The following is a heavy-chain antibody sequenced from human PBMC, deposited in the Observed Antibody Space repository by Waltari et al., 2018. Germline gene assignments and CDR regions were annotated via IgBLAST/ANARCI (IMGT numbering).Heavy chain of an antibody. CDR2: SYPGDSDT. Sequence: EVQLVQSGAEVKKPGESLKISCKGSGYSFTSYWIGGVRQLPGKGRGWMGLSYPGDSDTRYSPSFQGQVTISADKSISTAYLQWSSLKASDTAMYYCARLEIVVVPAAISRGLPFDYWGQGTLVTVSS. V-gene: IGHV5-51*01. D-gene: IGHD2-2*02. CDR3: ARLEIVVVPAAISRGLPFDY. J-gene: IGHJ4*02. CDR1: GYSFTSYW.